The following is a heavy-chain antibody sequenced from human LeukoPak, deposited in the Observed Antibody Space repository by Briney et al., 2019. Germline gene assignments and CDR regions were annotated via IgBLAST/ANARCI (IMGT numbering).Heavy chain of an antibody. V-gene: IGHV3-23*01. CDR3: ARERQNKDFWSGGDY. D-gene: IGHD3-3*01. CDR2: ITGPGVTT. CDR1: GFTFSSYA. J-gene: IGHJ4*02. Sequence: GGSLRLSCAASGFTFSSYAMSWVRQAPGKGLQWVSSITGPGVTTYYADSVKGRSTISRDNAKNSLYLQMNTLRPEDTAVYYCARERQNKDFWSGGDYWGQGTLVTVSS.